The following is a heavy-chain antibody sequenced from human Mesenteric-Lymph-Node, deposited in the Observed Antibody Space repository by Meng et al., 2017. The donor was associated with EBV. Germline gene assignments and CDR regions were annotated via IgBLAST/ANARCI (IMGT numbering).Heavy chain of an antibody. CDR2: IYYSGTT. V-gene: IGHV4-59*01. CDR3: ARDTSGGYNWFDP. Sequence: QVQLQGSGPGLVKPSETLSLTCTVSGDSITNYYWNWIRQPPGKGLEWIGYIYYSGTTNYNPSLKSRVTISVDTSKNQFSLRLNSLTAADTAVYYCARDTSGGYNWFDPWGQGTLVTVSS. CDR1: GDSITNYY. J-gene: IGHJ5*02. D-gene: IGHD3-10*01.